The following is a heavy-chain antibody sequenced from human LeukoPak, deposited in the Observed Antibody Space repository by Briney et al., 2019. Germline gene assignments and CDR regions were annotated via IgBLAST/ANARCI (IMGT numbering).Heavy chain of an antibody. V-gene: IGHV3-21*01. CDR3: ARGRDGYNDYFDY. CDR1: GFTFSSYS. CDR2: ISSSSSYI. D-gene: IGHD5-24*01. Sequence: GGSLRLSCAASGFTFSSYSMNWVRQAPGKGLEWVSSISSSSSYIYYADSVKGRFTISRDNAKNSLYLQMNSLRAEDTAVYYCARGRDGYNDYFDYWGQVTLVTVSS. J-gene: IGHJ4*02.